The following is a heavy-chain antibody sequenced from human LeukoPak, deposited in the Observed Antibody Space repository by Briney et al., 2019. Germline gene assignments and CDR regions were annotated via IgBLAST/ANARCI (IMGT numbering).Heavy chain of an antibody. Sequence: ASVKVSCKASGYTFTSDDINWVRQATGQGLEWMGWMNPNSGNTGYAQKFQGRVTMTRNTSISTAYMELSSLRSEDTAVYYCARGGGYPMIFGVVIIQDYYYYAMDVRGQGTTVTVSS. CDR3: ARGGGYPMIFGVVIIQDYYYYAMDV. V-gene: IGHV1-8*01. CDR1: GYTFTSDD. J-gene: IGHJ6*02. D-gene: IGHD3/OR15-3a*01. CDR2: MNPNSGNT.